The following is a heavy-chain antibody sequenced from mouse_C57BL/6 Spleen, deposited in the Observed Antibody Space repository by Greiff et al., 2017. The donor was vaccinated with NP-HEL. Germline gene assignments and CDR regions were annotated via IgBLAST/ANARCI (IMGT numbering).Heavy chain of an antibody. CDR1: GFSFNTYA. J-gene: IGHJ2*01. CDR2: IRSKSNNYAT. CDR3: VRQDNWDLFDY. Sequence: EVKLVESGGGLVQPKGSLKLSCAASGFSFNTYAMNWVRQAPGKGLEWVARIRSKSNNYATYYADSVKDRFTISRDDSESMLYLQMNNLKTEDTAMYYCVRQDNWDLFDYWGQGTTLTVSS. D-gene: IGHD4-1*02. V-gene: IGHV10-1*01.